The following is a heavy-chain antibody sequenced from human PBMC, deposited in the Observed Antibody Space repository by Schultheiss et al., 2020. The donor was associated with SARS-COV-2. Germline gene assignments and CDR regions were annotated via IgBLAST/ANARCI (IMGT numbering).Heavy chain of an antibody. CDR1: GFTFSSYA. CDR3: ARESPSAGTGDY. V-gene: IGHV3-30*01. Sequence: GGSLRLSCAASGFTFSSYAMHWVRQAPGKGLEWVAVIWYDGSNKYYADSVKGRFTISRDNSKNTLYLQMNSLRAEDTAVYYCARESPSAGTGDYWGQGTLVTVSS. D-gene: IGHD6-13*01. CDR2: IWYDGSNK. J-gene: IGHJ4*02.